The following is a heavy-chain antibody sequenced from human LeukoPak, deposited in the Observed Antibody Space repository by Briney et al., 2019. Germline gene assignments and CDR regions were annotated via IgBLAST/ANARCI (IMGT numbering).Heavy chain of an antibody. CDR3: ARLTVGGTSSTWYNWFDP. V-gene: IGHV1-8*03. Sequence: ASVKVSCKASGYTFTSYDINWVRQATGQGLEWMGWMYPNSGNTGYAQKFQGRVTITRNTSISTAYMELSSLRSEDTAVYYCARLTVGGTSSTWYNWFDPWGQGTLVTVSS. J-gene: IGHJ5*02. CDR2: MYPNSGNT. D-gene: IGHD2-2*01. CDR1: GYTFTSYD.